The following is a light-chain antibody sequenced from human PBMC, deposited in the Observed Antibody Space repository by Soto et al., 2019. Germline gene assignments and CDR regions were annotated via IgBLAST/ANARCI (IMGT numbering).Light chain of an antibody. Sequence: EIVLTQSPGTLSVSPGERATFSCRASQSVSSNSLAWYQQRPGQAPRLLMYGASSRATGTPDRFSGSGSGTDFTLTISRLEPEDLAVYYCQQYETSPRAFGQGTKVDIK. V-gene: IGKV3-20*01. J-gene: IGKJ1*01. CDR2: GAS. CDR1: QSVSSNS. CDR3: QQYETSPRA.